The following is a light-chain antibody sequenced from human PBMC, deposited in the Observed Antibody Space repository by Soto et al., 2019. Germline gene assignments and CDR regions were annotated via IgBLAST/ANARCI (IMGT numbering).Light chain of an antibody. Sequence: DIQMTQSPSTLSASVGDRVTIACRASQSISSWLAWYQQKPGNAPTPLIYKASSLESGVPSRFSGSGSGTEFTLTISSLQPDDFATYYCQQYNSYPPPFGQGPKV. CDR3: QQYNSYPPP. CDR1: QSISSW. CDR2: KAS. V-gene: IGKV1-5*03. J-gene: IGKJ1*01.